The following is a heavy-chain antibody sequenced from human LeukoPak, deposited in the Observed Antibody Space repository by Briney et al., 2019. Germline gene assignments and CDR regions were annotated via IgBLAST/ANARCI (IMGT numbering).Heavy chain of an antibody. J-gene: IGHJ4*02. CDR2: IWYDGSNK. D-gene: IGHD5-18*01. CDR1: GFTFSSYG. Sequence: GGSLRLSCAASGFTFSSYGMHWVRQAPGKGLEWVAVIWYDGSNKYYADSVKGRFTISRDNSKNTLYLQMNSLRAEDTAVYYCAKSAGGYSYGLHYWGQGTLVTVSS. V-gene: IGHV3-33*06. CDR3: AKSAGGYSYGLHY.